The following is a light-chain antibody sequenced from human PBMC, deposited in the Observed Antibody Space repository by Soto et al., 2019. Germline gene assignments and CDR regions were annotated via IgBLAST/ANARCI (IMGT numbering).Light chain of an antibody. CDR3: SSYTSSSTPN. V-gene: IGLV2-14*01. CDR2: EVS. CDR1: SSDVGGYNY. Sequence: QSVLTQPASVSGSPGQSITISCTGTSSDVGGYNYVSWYQQHPGKAPKLMIYEVSNRPSGVSNRFSGSKSGNTASLTISGLQAEGEADYYCSSYTSSSTPNFGTGTKVTVL. J-gene: IGLJ1*01.